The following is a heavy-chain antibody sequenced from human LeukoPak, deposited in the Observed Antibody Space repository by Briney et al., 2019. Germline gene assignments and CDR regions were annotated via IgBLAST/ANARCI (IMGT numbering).Heavy chain of an antibody. D-gene: IGHD3-3*01. V-gene: IGHV4-39*07. Sequence: ASETLSLTCTVSGGSISSGSYYWSWIRQPPGKGLEWIGRIYLDGNTYYNPSLTSRVTISLDTSKNQFSLKLSSMTAADTAVYYCAREPYDFWSAPRGGWFDPWGQGTLVTVSS. CDR2: IYLDGNT. CDR3: AREPYDFWSAPRGGWFDP. CDR1: GGSISSGSYY. J-gene: IGHJ5*02.